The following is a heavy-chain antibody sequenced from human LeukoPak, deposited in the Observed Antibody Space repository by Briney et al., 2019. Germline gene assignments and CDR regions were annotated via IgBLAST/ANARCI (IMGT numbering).Heavy chain of an antibody. CDR3: VRGFVGGTFDY. D-gene: IGHD3-3*01. J-gene: IGHJ4*02. V-gene: IGHV1-46*01. CDR2: SYPYAGKT. Sequence: GASVKASCKACGYTFTTYYIHGMGQTRGQGGEGRGVSYPYAGKTEHVRRFRERVVMTAETERREVNMEVRSLTSKDTGVYYCVRGFVGGTFDYWGQGALITVSP. CDR1: GYTFTTYY.